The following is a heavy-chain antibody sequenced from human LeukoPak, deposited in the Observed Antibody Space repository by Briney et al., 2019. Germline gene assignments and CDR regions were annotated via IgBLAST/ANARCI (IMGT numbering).Heavy chain of an antibody. D-gene: IGHD3-10*01. CDR1: GLTFRSYG. J-gene: IGHJ4*02. V-gene: IGHV3-33*01. CDR3: ARVAGHDIRGLITYYLDD. Sequence: GGSLRLSCAASGLTFRSYGMQWVRQAPGKGLEWVAIIWYDGSKKYYADSVKGRFTISRDNSKNTLYLQMNSLRAEDTAVYYCARVAGHDIRGLITYYLDDWGQGTLVTVSS. CDR2: IWYDGSKK.